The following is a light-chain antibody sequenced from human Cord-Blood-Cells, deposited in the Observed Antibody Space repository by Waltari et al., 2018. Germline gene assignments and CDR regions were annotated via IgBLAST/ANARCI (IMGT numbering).Light chain of an antibody. CDR1: SSDVGSYNL. Sequence: QSALTQPASVSGSPGQPITLSCTGTSSDVGSYNLVSWYQQQPGKAPKLMIYEVSKRPSGVSNRFSGSKSGNTASLTISGLQAEDEADYYCCSYAGSSTWVFGGGTKLTVL. V-gene: IGLV2-23*02. J-gene: IGLJ3*02. CDR2: EVS. CDR3: CSYAGSSTWV.